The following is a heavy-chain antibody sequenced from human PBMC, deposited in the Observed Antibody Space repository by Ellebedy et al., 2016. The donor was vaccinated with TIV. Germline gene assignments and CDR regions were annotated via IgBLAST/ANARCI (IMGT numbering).Heavy chain of an antibody. Sequence: GESLKISCAASGFTFSSYAMHWVRQAPGKGLEWVAVISYDGSNKYYADSVKGRFTISRDNSKNTLYLQMNSLRAEDTAVYYCARDPSGSWGSTAMAPFLDYWGQGTLVTVSS. D-gene: IGHD5-18*01. J-gene: IGHJ4*02. CDR3: ARDPSGSWGSTAMAPFLDY. CDR2: ISYDGSNK. CDR1: GFTFSSYA. V-gene: IGHV3-30-3*01.